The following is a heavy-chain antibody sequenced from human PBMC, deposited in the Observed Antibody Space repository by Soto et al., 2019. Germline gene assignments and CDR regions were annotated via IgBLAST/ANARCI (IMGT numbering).Heavy chain of an antibody. Sequence: GGSLRLSCAASGFTFSSYSMNWVRQAPGKGLEWVSSISSSRSYIYYADSVKGRFTISRDNAKNSLYLQMNSLRAEDTAVYYCARDYGGNSSPFDYWGQGTLVTVSS. V-gene: IGHV3-21*01. CDR3: ARDYGGNSSPFDY. D-gene: IGHD4-17*01. CDR2: ISSSRSYI. CDR1: GFTFSSYS. J-gene: IGHJ4*02.